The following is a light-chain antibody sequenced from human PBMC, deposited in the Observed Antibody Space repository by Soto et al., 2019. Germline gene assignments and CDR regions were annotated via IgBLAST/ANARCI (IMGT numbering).Light chain of an antibody. J-gene: IGKJ4*01. CDR2: AAS. V-gene: IGKV1-39*01. Sequence: DIQMTQSPSALSASVGDRVTITCRASQSITNYLNWYQHKPGQAPNLLIYAASTLQAGVPSRFRGSGSGTDFTLTISSLQPEDFGTYFCHQSNSSPPTFGGGTKVDIK. CDR1: QSITNY. CDR3: HQSNSSPPT.